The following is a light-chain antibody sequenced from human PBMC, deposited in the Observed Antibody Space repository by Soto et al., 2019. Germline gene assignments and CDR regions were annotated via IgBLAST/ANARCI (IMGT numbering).Light chain of an antibody. Sequence: EIAMTHSPATLSVSPGERATLSSRASQNVRSNLAWYQQNPGQAPWVLIYGASTRATGIPARLSGRGSGTEFTLTISSLQSEDFTVYSCLQYHNLWAFGQGTKVDI. CDR2: GAS. V-gene: IGKV3-15*01. J-gene: IGKJ1*01. CDR3: LQYHNLWA. CDR1: QNVRSN.